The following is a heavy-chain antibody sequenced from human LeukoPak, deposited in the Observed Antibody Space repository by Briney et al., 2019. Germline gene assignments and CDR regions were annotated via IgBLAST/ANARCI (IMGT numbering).Heavy chain of an antibody. CDR3: ARGRPNLRYYDSSGYYHY. J-gene: IGHJ4*02. CDR1: GGSISSGGYY. D-gene: IGHD3-22*01. Sequence: PSETLSLTCTVSGGSISSGGYYWSWIRQHPGKGLEWIGYIYYSGSTYYNPSLKSRVTISVDTSKNQFSLKLSSVTAADTAVYYCARGRPNLRYYDSSGYYHYWGQGTLVTVSS. CDR2: IYYSGST. V-gene: IGHV4-31*03.